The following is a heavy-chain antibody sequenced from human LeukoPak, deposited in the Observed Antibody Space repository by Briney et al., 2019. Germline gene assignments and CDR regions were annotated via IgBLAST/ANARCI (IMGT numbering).Heavy chain of an antibody. CDR3: ARDPIAAAASGGDS. D-gene: IGHD6-13*01. CDR2: INDSGGST. CDR1: GFTFSSYA. Sequence: QPGGSLRLSCAASGFTFSSYAMTWVRQAPGKGLEWVSGINDSGGSTYYADSVKGRFTISRDNSKNTLYLQMNSLRAEDTAVYYCARDPIAAAASGGDSWAQGTLVTVSS. V-gene: IGHV3-23*01. J-gene: IGHJ4*02.